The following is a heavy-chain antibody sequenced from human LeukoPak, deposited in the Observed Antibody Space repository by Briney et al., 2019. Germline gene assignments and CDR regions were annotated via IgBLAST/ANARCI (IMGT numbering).Heavy chain of an antibody. CDR3: ARDRADEGDAFDI. CDR1: GFTFSSYA. CDR2: ISYDGSNK. Sequence: PGGSLRLSCAASGFTFSSYAMHWVRQAPGKGLEWVAVISYDGSNKYYADSVKGRFTISRDNSKNTLYLQINSLRAEATAVYYCARDRADEGDAFDIWGQGTMVTVSS. J-gene: IGHJ3*02. V-gene: IGHV3-30-3*01.